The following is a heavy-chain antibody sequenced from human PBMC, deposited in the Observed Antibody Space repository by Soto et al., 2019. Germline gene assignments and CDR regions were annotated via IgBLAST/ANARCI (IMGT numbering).Heavy chain of an antibody. CDR2: INYSGRT. CDR1: GGSISSSNYY. J-gene: IGHJ4*02. CDR3: ASHYSSACSYYLDY. D-gene: IGHD6-19*01. Sequence: SETLSLTCTVSGGSISSSNYYWGWLRQPPGKGLEWIGSINYSGRTSYTPSLKSRVTLSGDTSSNHLSLNLYSVTAADTAIYYCASHYSSACSYYLDYWGQGTLLNVSS. V-gene: IGHV4-39*02.